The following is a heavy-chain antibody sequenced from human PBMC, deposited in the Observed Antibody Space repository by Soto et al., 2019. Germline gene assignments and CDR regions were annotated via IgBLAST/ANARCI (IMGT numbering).Heavy chain of an antibody. V-gene: IGHV3-7*01. D-gene: IGHD6-13*01. Sequence: GGSLRLSCAASGFTFSSYWMSWVRQAPGKGLEWVANIKQDGSEKYYVDSVKGRFTISRDNAKNSLYLQMNSLRAEDTAVYYCASRTDPLRPFAGAFDIWGQGTMVTVSS. CDR1: GFTFSSYW. CDR2: IKQDGSEK. CDR3: ASRTDPLRPFAGAFDI. J-gene: IGHJ3*02.